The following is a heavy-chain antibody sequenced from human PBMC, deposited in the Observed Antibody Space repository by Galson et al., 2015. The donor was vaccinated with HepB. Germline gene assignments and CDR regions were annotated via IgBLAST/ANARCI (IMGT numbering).Heavy chain of an antibody. D-gene: IGHD3-22*01. Sequence: PALVKPTQTLTLTCTFSGFSLRTSGICVSWIRQPPGKALEWLARIDWEDDKYYSTSLKTRLSISKDTSKNQVVLIMTNMDPVDTATYYCARIHGSSGYYHFDYWGQGTLVTVSS. J-gene: IGHJ4*02. V-gene: IGHV2-70*11. CDR3: ARIHGSSGYYHFDY. CDR2: IDWEDDK. CDR1: GFSLRTSGIC.